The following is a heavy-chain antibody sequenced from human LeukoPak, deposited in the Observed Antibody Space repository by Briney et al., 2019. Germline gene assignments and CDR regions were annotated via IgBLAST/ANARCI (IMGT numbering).Heavy chain of an antibody. CDR2: ISGYNGNT. J-gene: IGHJ3*02. CDR1: GGTFSSYA. V-gene: IGHV1-18*01. Sequence: ASVKVSCKASGGTFSSYAISWVRQAPGQGLEWMGWISGYNGNTNYAQKFQGRVTMTTDTSTSTAYMELRSLRSDDTAVYYCARVPLGAFDIWGQGTMVTVSS. CDR3: ARVPLGAFDI.